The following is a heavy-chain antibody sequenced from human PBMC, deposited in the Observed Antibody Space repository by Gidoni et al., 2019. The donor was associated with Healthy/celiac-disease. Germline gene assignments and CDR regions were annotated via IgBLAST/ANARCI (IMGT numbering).Heavy chain of an antibody. D-gene: IGHD3-9*01. CDR2: IVVGSGNT. Sequence: QMQLVQSGPEVKKPGTSVKVSCQASVFTFTSSAVQWVRQARVQRLGWIGWIVVGSGNTNYEQKFQERVTITRDMSTSTAYMELSSLRSEDTAVYYCAAEAGILTGYYLSYWGQGTLVTVSS. V-gene: IGHV1-58*01. CDR1: VFTFTSSA. CDR3: AAEAGILTGYYLSY. J-gene: IGHJ4*02.